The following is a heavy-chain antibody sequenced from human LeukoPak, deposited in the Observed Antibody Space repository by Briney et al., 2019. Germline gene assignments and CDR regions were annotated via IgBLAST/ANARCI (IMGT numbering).Heavy chain of an antibody. Sequence: PGASLRLSCAASGFTFSSYWMHWVRQAPGKGLVWVSRINSDGRSTTSADSVKGRFTISRDNAKNTLYLQMNSLRTEDTAVYYCARDQLYCSGGICYFDYWGQGTLVT. J-gene: IGHJ4*02. D-gene: IGHD2-15*01. CDR1: GFTFSSYW. V-gene: IGHV3-74*03. CDR3: ARDQLYCSGGICYFDY. CDR2: INSDGRST.